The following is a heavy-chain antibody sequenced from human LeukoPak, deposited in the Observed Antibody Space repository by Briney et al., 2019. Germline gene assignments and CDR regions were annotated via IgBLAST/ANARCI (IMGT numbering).Heavy chain of an antibody. D-gene: IGHD2-15*01. CDR3: ARGGGNYYYYYMDV. CDR1: GGSISSGSFY. J-gene: IGHJ6*03. V-gene: IGHV4-61*02. CDR2: IYASGST. Sequence: SDTLSLTCTVSGGSISSGSFYWSWIRQPTGKGLEWIGRIYASGSTNYNPSLKGRVTISVDTSNNQFSLKLSSVTAADTAVYYCARGGGNYYYYYMDVWGKGTTVTVSS.